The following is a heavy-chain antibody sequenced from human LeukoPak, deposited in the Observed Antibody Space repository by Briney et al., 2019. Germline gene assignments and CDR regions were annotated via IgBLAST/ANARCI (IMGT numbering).Heavy chain of an antibody. V-gene: IGHV3-23*01. CDR2: ISPNGSGT. CDR3: AKQKSNAYYYDSSGAQYYFDY. J-gene: IGHJ4*02. CDR1: GFTFGSYA. D-gene: IGHD3-22*01. Sequence: PGGSLRLSCAASGFTFGSYAMNWVRQAPGKGLEWVSSISPNGSGTYYADSVKGRFTISRDNSKNTLYLQMNSLRAEDTAVYYCAKQKSNAYYYDSSGAQYYFDYWGQGTLVTVSS.